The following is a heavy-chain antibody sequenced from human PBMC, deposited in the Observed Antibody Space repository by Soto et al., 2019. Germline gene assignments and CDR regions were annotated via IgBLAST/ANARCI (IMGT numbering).Heavy chain of an antibody. CDR1: GCTLTELS. CDR2: SDPEDGET. V-gene: IGHV1-24*01. CDR3: ATIIDGYWFDP. D-gene: IGHD3-9*01. J-gene: IGHJ5*02. Sequence: AAVKVSCKVSGCTLTELSMHWVRPAPGKGLEGMGGSDPEDGETIYAQKFQGRVTMTEDTSTDTAYMELSSLRSEDTAGYYCATIIDGYWFDPWGQGALVTV.